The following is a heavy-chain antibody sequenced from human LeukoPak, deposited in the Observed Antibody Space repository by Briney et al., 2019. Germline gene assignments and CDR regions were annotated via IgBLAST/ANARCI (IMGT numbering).Heavy chain of an antibody. CDR2: INHSGST. J-gene: IGHJ6*03. CDR3: ARRGHRRDGYNSDYYYMDV. D-gene: IGHD5-24*01. V-gene: IGHV4-34*01. Sequence: SETLSLTCAVYGGSFSGYYWSWIRQPPGKGLEWIGEINHSGSTNYNPSLKSRVTISVDTSKNQFSLKLSSVTAADTAVYYCARRGHRRDGYNSDYYYMDVWGKGTTVTVSS. CDR1: GGSFSGYY.